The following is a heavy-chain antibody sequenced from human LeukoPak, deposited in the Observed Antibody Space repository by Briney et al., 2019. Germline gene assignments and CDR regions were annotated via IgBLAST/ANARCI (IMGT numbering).Heavy chain of an antibody. D-gene: IGHD2-2*01. V-gene: IGHV1-69*05. J-gene: IGHJ3*02. Sequence: SVKVSCKASGGTFSSYAISWVRQAPGQGLEWMGGIIPIFGTANYAQKFQGRVTITTDESTSTAYMELSSLRSEDTAVYYCARGAYDIVVVPAATGDAFDIWGQGTMVTVSS. CDR2: IIPIFGTA. CDR3: ARGAYDIVVVPAATGDAFDI. CDR1: GGTFSSYA.